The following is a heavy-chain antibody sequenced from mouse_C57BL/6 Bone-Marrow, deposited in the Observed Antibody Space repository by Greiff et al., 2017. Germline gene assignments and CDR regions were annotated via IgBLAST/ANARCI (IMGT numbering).Heavy chain of an antibody. J-gene: IGHJ3*01. D-gene: IGHD1-1*01. CDR2: IYPGDGDT. CDR3: ARSLITTVVEGFAY. V-gene: IGHV1-82*01. Sequence: VQVVESGPELVKPGASVKISCKASGYAFSSSWMNWVKQRPGKGLEWIGRIYPGDGDTNYNGKFKGKATLTADKSSSTAYMQLSSLTSEDSAVYFCARSLITTVVEGFAYWGQGTLVTVSA. CDR1: GYAFSSSW.